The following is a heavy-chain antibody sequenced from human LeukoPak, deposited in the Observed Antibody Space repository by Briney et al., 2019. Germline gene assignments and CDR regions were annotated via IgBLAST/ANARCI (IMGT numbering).Heavy chain of an antibody. Sequence: RGALRHSRVASLFTFSEYYMSWIRPAPGKGLEWVSYISSSKSYTNYADTVKGRFTTSRDNDKNTLYLQMNSLRAEDTAVYYCARVVPRHPCAYSYGYCDYWGQGTLVTVSS. J-gene: IGHJ4*02. CDR1: LFTFSEYY. CDR2: ISSSKSYT. CDR3: ARVVPRHPCAYSYGYCDY. V-gene: IGHV3-11*06. D-gene: IGHD5-18*01.